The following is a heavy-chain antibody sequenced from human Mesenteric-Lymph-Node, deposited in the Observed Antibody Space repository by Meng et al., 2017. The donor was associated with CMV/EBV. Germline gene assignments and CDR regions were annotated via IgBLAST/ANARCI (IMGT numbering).Heavy chain of an antibody. CDR1: GYTFTGYY. CDR3: ARDGLDIVVVPAAIVWFDP. Sequence: ASVKVSCKASGYTFTGYYIYWVRQAPGQGFEWMGWISAYNGNTNYAQKLQGRVTMTTDTSTSTAYMELRSLRSDDTAVYYCARDGLDIVVVPAAIVWFDPWGQGTLVTVSS. V-gene: IGHV1-18*04. CDR2: ISAYNGNT. D-gene: IGHD2-2*03. J-gene: IGHJ5*02.